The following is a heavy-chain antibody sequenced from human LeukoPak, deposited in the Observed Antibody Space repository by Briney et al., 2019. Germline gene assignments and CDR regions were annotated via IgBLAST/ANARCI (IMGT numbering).Heavy chain of an antibody. CDR3: TRDLMDYDVSTGLHHYYMDV. J-gene: IGHJ6*02. Sequence: PGGSLRLSCAASGFTFSSYVMHWVRQAPGKGLEWVAVISYDGSNKYYADSVKGRFTISRDNSKNTLYLQMNSLRAEDTAVYYCTRDLMDYDVSTGLHHYYMDVWGQGTTVTVSS. CDR2: ISYDGSNK. CDR1: GFTFSSYV. V-gene: IGHV3-30-3*01. D-gene: IGHD3-9*01.